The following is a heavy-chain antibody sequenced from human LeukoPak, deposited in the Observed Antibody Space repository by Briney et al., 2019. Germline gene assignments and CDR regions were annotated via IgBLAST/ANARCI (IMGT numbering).Heavy chain of an antibody. CDR3: ARHQGSNVLLWFGELFY. CDR2: FYYSGST. J-gene: IGHJ4*02. CDR1: GGSISSYY. D-gene: IGHD3-10*01. V-gene: IGHV4-59*08. Sequence: SETLFLTCTVSGGSISSYYWSWIRQPPGKGLEWIGYFYYSGSTNYNPALKSRVTISVDTSKNQFTLKLSAVTAADTAVYYCARHQGSNVLLWFGELFYWGQGTLVTVSS.